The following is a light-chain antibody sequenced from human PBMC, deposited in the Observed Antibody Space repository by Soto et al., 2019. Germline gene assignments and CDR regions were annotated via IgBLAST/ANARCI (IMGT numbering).Light chain of an antibody. J-gene: IGKJ1*01. CDR3: LHRNNWAST. CDR1: QSVSSY. CDR2: DTS. Sequence: EIVLTQSPATLSLSPGERATLSCRASQSVSSYLAWYQQKPGQAPRLLIYDTSNRATGIPARFSGSGSGTDFTLTISSLEPEDFAVYYCLHRNNWASTFGQGTKVDIK. V-gene: IGKV3-11*01.